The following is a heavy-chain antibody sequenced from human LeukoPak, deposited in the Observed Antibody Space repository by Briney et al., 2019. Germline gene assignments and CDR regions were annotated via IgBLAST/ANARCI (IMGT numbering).Heavy chain of an antibody. D-gene: IGHD3-22*01. J-gene: IGHJ4*02. Sequence: GGSLRLSCAVSGITLSNYGMSWVRQAPGKGLEWVAGISDSGGRPNYADSVKGRFTISRDNPKNTLYLQMNSLRAEDTAVYFCAKRGVVIRVILVGFHKEAYYFDSWGQGALVTVSS. V-gene: IGHV3-23*01. CDR3: AKRGVVIRVILVGFHKEAYYFDS. CDR1: GITLSNYG. CDR2: ISDSGGRP.